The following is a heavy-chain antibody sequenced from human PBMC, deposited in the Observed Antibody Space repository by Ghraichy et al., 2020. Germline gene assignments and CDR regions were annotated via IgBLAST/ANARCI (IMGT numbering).Heavy chain of an antibody. CDR1: GYTFTSYG. D-gene: IGHD2-2*01. V-gene: IGHV1-18*01. J-gene: IGHJ6*02. CDR3: ARDQSPDCSSTSCLEYYYYYYGMDV. Sequence: ASVKVSCKASGYTFTSYGISWVRQAPGQGLEWMGWISAYNGNTNYAQKLQGRVTMTTDTSTSTAYMELRSLRSDDTAVYYCARDQSPDCSSTSCLEYYYYYYGMDVWGQGTTVTVSS. CDR2: ISAYNGNT.